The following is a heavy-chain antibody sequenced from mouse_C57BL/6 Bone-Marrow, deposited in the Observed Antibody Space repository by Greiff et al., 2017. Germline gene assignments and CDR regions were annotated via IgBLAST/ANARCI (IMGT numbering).Heavy chain of an antibody. V-gene: IGHV5-9*04. Sequence: VQLKQSGGGLVKPGGSLKLSCAASGFTFSSYTMSWVRQTPEKRLEWVATISGGGGNTYYPDSVKGRFTISRDNAKNTLYLQLSSLRSEDTALYYWARRTLVYFDYWGQGTTLTVSS. CDR1: GFTFSSYT. CDR3: ARRTLVYFDY. CDR2: ISGGGGNT. J-gene: IGHJ2*01.